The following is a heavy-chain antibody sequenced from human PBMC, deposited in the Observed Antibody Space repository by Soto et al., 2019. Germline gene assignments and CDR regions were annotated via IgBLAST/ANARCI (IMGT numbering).Heavy chain of an antibody. J-gene: IGHJ6*02. Sequence: GASVKVSCKASGYTFTSYAMHWVRQAPGQRLEWMGWINAGNGNTKYSQKFQGRVTITRDTSASTAYMELSSLRSEDTAVYYCARVWSGYPNYYYYGMDVWGQGTTVTVSS. CDR2: INAGNGNT. V-gene: IGHV1-3*01. CDR3: ARVWSGYPNYYYYGMDV. D-gene: IGHD3-3*01. CDR1: GYTFTSYA.